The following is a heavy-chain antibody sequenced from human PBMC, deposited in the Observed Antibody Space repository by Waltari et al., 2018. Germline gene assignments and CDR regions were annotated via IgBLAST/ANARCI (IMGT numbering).Heavy chain of an antibody. V-gene: IGHV3-23*02. CDR1: GFTFSSYA. CDR3: AKRGSSWYYFDY. D-gene: IGHD6-13*01. J-gene: IGHJ4*02. Sequence: EVQLVESGGGLVQPGGSLRLSCAASGFTFSSYAMSRVRQAPGRGLEWVSVIGGSGGSSNYEDSVKGRFTSSGDKSKNTLYRQRNSLGAEDTAVYYCAKRGSSWYYFDYWGQGTLVTVSS. CDR2: IGGSGGSS.